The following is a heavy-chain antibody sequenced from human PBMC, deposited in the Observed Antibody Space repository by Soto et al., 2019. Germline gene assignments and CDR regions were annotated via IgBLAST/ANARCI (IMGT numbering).Heavy chain of an antibody. CDR1: GYTFTSYA. Sequence: GASVTVSCKASGYTFTSYAMHWVRQAPGQRLEWMGWINAGNGATKYSQNFQDRVTIARDTSANTAFMELSSLRSEDTAVYYCARGSAAAGPYYFDYWAQGTLVTVSS. D-gene: IGHD6-13*01. J-gene: IGHJ4*02. V-gene: IGHV1-3*01. CDR3: ARGSAAAGPYYFDY. CDR2: INAGNGAT.